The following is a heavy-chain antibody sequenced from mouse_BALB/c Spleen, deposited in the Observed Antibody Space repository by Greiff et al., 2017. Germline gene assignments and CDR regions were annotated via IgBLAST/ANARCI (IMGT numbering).Heavy chain of an antibody. CDR1: GFNIKDYY. D-gene: IGHD1-1*01. Sequence: EVQLQQSGAELVRSGASVKLSCTASGFNIKDYYMHWVKQRPEQGLEWIGWIDPENGDTEYAPKFQGKATMTADTSSNTAYLQLSSLTSEDTAVYYCNAWTVGYAMDYWGQGTSVTVSS. V-gene: IGHV14-4*02. CDR3: NAWTVGYAMDY. CDR2: IDPENGDT. J-gene: IGHJ4*01.